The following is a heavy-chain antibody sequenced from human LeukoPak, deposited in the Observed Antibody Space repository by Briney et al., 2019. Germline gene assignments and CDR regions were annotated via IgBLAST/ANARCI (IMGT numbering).Heavy chain of an antibody. J-gene: IGHJ3*02. CDR2: INPNSGGT. CDR3: ARGGRLLLWFGELYPPDAFDI. D-gene: IGHD3-10*01. V-gene: IGHV1-2*04. CDR1: GYTSTSHG. Sequence: ASVKVSCKAAGYTSTSHGFIWLRQAPGQGLEWMGWINPNSGGTNYAQKFQGWVTMTRDTSISTAYMELSRLRSDDTAVYYCARGGRLLLWFGELYPPDAFDIWGQGTMVTVSS.